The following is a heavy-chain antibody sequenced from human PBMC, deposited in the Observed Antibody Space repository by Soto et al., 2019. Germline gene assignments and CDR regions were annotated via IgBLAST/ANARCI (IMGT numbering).Heavy chain of an antibody. CDR3: ARDSTYSSSWVSLDY. Sequence: GASVKVSCKASGGTFSSYAISWVRQAPGQGLEWVGGIIPIFGTANYAQKFQGRVTITADESTSTAYMELSSLRSEDTAVYYCARDSTYSSSWVSLDYWGQGTLVTVSS. J-gene: IGHJ4*02. D-gene: IGHD6-13*01. CDR2: IIPIFGTA. V-gene: IGHV1-69*13. CDR1: GGTFSSYA.